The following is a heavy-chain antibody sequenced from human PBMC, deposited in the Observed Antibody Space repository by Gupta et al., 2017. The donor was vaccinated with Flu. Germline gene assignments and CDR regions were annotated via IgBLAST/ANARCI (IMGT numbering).Heavy chain of an antibody. CDR1: GFTFRPYA. Sequence: EVQLLESGGGLVQPGGSLRLSCAASGFTFRPYAMSWVRQAPGKGLEWVSVVSGSGTSTFYADSVKGRFTISRDNSKNTLSLQMDNLTAEDTAVYYCAKGRWGMASTGVLESWGQGTLVTVSS. J-gene: IGHJ4*02. CDR3: AKGRWGMASTGVLES. D-gene: IGHD7-27*01. CDR2: VSGSGTST. V-gene: IGHV3-23*01.